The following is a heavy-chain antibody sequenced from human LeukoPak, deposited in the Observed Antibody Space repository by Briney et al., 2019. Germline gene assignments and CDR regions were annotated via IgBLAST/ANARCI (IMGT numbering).Heavy chain of an antibody. CDR2: ISYDGSNK. V-gene: IGHV3-30*18. CDR1: GFTFSSYG. CDR3: AKDQGRDTAMVGTNTNQDY. D-gene: IGHD5-18*01. Sequence: GGSLRLSCAASGFTFSSYGMHWVRQAPGKGPEWVAVISYDGSNKYYADSVKGRFTISRDNSKNTLYLQMNSLRAEDTAVYYCAKDQGRDTAMVGTNTNQDYWGQGTLVTVSS. J-gene: IGHJ4*02.